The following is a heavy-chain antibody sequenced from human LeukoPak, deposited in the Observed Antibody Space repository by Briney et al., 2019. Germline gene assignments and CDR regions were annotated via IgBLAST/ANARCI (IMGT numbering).Heavy chain of an antibody. CDR2: ISISGSTI. Sequence: GGSLRLSCAASGFTLRGQAMSWVRQPPGKGLKWVSYISISGSTIYYADSVKGRFTISRDNAKNSLYLQMNSLRAEDTAVYYCAKGAYYYDSSGQYYFDYWGQGTLVTVSS. CDR3: AKGAYYYDSSGQYYFDY. V-gene: IGHV3-11*01. J-gene: IGHJ4*02. CDR1: GFTLRGQA. D-gene: IGHD3-22*01.